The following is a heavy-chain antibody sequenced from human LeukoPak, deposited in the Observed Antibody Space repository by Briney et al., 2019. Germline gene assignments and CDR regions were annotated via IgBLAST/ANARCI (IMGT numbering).Heavy chain of an antibody. CDR2: IKQDGSEK. Sequence: GGSLRLSRAASGFTFSSYWMSWVRQAPGKGLEWVANIKQDGSEKYYVDSVKGRFTISRDNAKNSLYLQMNSLRAEDTAVYYCARDIGGYYYDSSGPYGMDVWGQGTTVTVSS. CDR1: GFTFSSYW. D-gene: IGHD3-22*01. J-gene: IGHJ6*02. CDR3: ARDIGGYYYDSSGPYGMDV. V-gene: IGHV3-7*01.